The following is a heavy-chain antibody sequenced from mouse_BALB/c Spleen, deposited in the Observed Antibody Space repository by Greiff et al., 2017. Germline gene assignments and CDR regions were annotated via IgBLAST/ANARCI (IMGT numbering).Heavy chain of an antibody. V-gene: IGHV2-9*02. Sequence: QVQLKESGPGLVAPSQSLSITCTVSGFSLTSYGVHWVRQPPGKGLEWLGVICAGGSTNYNSALMSRLSISKDNSKSQVFLKMNSLQTDDTAMYYCARAPYYYGSFYYAMDYWGQGTSVTVSS. J-gene: IGHJ4*01. CDR3: ARAPYYYGSFYYAMDY. CDR1: GFSLTSYG. CDR2: ICAGGST. D-gene: IGHD1-1*01.